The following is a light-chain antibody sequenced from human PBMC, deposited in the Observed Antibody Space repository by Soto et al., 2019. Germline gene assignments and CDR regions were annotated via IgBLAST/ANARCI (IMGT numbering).Light chain of an antibody. CDR3: QQLDNWPPGWP. CDR1: QSISTN. V-gene: IGKV3-15*01. J-gene: IGKJ1*01. CDR2: GAS. Sequence: EIVMTQSPAILSVSPGERATHSCRASQSISTNLAWYQQKPGQAPRLLFYGASIRATGVPARFSGSGSGTEFTLTISSLQSEDFAVYYCQQLDNWPPGWPFGQGTKVNIK.